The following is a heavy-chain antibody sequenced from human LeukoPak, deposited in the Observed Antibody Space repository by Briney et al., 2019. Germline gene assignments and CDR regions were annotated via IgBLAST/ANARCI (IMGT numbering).Heavy chain of an antibody. CDR1: GGSISSYY. J-gene: IGHJ5*02. Sequence: SETLSLTCTVSGGSISSYYWSWIRQPPGKGLEWIGYIYYSGSTNYNPSLKSRVTISVDTSKNQFSLKLSSVTAADTAVYYCARQKGDFWSGYSENWFDPWGQGTLVTVSS. D-gene: IGHD3-3*01. CDR2: IYYSGST. CDR3: ARQKGDFWSGYSENWFDP. V-gene: IGHV4-59*08.